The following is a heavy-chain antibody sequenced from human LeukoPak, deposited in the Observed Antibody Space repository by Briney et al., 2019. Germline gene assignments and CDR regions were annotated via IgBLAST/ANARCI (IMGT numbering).Heavy chain of an antibody. CDR2: INHSGST. CDR3: ASQYYYDSSGYPSGFVFGY. J-gene: IGHJ4*02. V-gene: IGHV4-34*01. Sequence: PSETLSLTCAVYGGSFSGYYWSWIRQPPGKGLEWIGEINHSGSTNYNPSLKSRVTISVDTSKNQFSLKLSSVTAAHTAVYYCASQYYYDSSGYPSGFVFGYWGQGTLVTVSS. D-gene: IGHD3-22*01. CDR1: GGSFSGYY.